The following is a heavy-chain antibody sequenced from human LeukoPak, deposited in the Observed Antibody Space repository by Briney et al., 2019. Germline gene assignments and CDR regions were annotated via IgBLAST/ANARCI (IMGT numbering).Heavy chain of an antibody. CDR3: ARVFEDGYNSLFDY. J-gene: IGHJ4*02. V-gene: IGHV4-59*01. CDR2: IYYSGST. Sequence: SETLSLTCTVSGGSISSYYWSWIRQPPGKGLEWIGYIYYSGSTNYNPSLKSRVTISVDTSKNQFSLKLSSVTAAGTAVYYCARVFEDGYNSLFDYWGQGTLVTVSS. CDR1: GGSISSYY. D-gene: IGHD5-24*01.